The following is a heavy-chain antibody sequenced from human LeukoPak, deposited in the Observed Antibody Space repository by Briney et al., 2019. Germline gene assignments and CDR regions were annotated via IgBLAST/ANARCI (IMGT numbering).Heavy chain of an antibody. J-gene: IGHJ5*02. CDR3: ARDRDYSSNYNWFDP. V-gene: IGHV4-39*07. Sequence: SETLSLTCTVSGGSISSSSYYWGWIRQPPGKGLEWIGSIYYSGSTYYNPSLKSRVTISVDTSKNQFSLKLSSVTAADTAVYYCARDRDYSSNYNWFDPWGQGTLVTVSS. CDR1: GGSISSSSYY. D-gene: IGHD4-11*01. CDR2: IYYSGST.